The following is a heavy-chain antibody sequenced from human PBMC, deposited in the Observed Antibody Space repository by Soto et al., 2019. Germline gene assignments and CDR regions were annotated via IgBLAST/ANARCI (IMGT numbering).Heavy chain of an antibody. CDR1: GGTFSRYT. D-gene: IGHD3-22*01. Sequence: QVQLVQSGAEVKKPGSSVKVSCKASGGTFSRYTISWVRQAPGQGLEWMGGIIPIFGTTNYAQKSQGRVTITADESTSTAYMDLSSLRSDDTAVYYCASGQTYYNDSSAYRFDHWGQGTLVTVSS. CDR3: ASGQTYYNDSSAYRFDH. J-gene: IGHJ4*02. V-gene: IGHV1-69*01. CDR2: IIPIFGTT.